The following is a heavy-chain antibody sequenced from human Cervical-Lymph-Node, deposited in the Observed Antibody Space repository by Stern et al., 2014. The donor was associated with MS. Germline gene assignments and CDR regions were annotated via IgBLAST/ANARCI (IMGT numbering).Heavy chain of an antibody. CDR3: ARASGTYAVYYYNYGMDV. V-gene: IGHV4-31*03. CDR1: GGSISSDGYY. D-gene: IGHD1-26*01. J-gene: IGHJ6*02. CDR2: LHYSGST. Sequence: VQLLESGPGLVKPSQTLSLTCTVSGGSISSDGYYLSWIRQHPGKGLEWIGYLHYSGSTYYNSSLKSRLTISVDTSKNQFSLRLNSVTAADTAVYYCARASGTYAVYYYNYGMDVWGQGTTVTVSS.